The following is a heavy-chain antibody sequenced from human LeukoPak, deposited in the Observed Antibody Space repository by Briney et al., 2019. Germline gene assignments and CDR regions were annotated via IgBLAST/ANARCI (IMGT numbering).Heavy chain of an antibody. V-gene: IGHV3-21*04. CDR3: AKLREWELPDLFDY. Sequence: GGSLRLSCAASGFTFSSYSMDWVRQAPGKGLEWVSSISSSSSYIYYADSVKGRFTISRDNSKNTLYLQMNSLRAEDTAVYYCAKLREWELPDLFDYWGQGTLVTASS. J-gene: IGHJ4*02. D-gene: IGHD1-26*01. CDR1: GFTFSSYS. CDR2: ISSSSSYI.